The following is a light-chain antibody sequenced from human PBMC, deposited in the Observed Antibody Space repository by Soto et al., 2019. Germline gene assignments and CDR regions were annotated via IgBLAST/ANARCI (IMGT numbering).Light chain of an antibody. CDR2: KAS. CDR3: QQYNNWPPLT. V-gene: IGKV1-5*03. J-gene: IGKJ5*01. CDR1: QTISSW. Sequence: DIQMTQSPSTLSGSVGDRVTITFRASQTISSWLAWYQQKPGKAPKLLIYKASTLKSGVPSRFSGSGSGPEFTLSISSLQSEDFAIYFCQQYNNWPPLTFGQGTRLEIK.